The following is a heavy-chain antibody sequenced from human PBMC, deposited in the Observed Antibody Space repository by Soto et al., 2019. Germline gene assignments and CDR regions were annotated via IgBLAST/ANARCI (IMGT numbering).Heavy chain of an antibody. CDR3: AREIGYCSSTSCSDYYYYYYMDV. V-gene: IGHV4-61*01. CDR2: IYYSGST. Sequence: PSETLSLTCSVSGGSVSSGSYYWSWIRQPSGKGLEWIGYIYYSGSTNYNPSLKSRVTISVDTSKNQFSLKLSSVTAADTAVYYCAREIGYCSSTSCSDYYYYYYMDVWGKGTTVTVSS. J-gene: IGHJ6*03. D-gene: IGHD2-2*01. CDR1: GGSVSSGSYY.